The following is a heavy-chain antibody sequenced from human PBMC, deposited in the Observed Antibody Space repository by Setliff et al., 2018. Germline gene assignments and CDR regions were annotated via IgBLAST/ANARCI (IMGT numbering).Heavy chain of an antibody. Sequence: PSETLSLTCAAYGGTFSDYYWGWIRQPPGKGLEWIGSISYSGSTYYNPSLESRVTISVDTSKNQFSLKLSSMTAADTALYYCARNPDFLQYSFDLWGRGTLVTVSS. CDR1: GGTFSDYY. CDR3: ARNPDFLQYSFDL. J-gene: IGHJ2*01. D-gene: IGHD5-12*01. CDR2: ISYSGST. V-gene: IGHV4-34*01.